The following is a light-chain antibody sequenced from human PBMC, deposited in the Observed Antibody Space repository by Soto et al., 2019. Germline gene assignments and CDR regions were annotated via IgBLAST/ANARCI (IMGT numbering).Light chain of an antibody. V-gene: IGLV2-11*01. CDR2: DVN. J-gene: IGLJ1*01. CDR3: SSYAVEYTSFYV. Sequence: QSVLTQPRSVSGSPGQSVTISCTGTSSDVGNYNFVSWYQHHPGKAPKLMIYDVNKRPSGVPDRFSGSKLGNTASLTISGLQAEDESDYYCSSYAVEYTSFYVFVTGTKVTVL. CDR1: SSDVGNYNF.